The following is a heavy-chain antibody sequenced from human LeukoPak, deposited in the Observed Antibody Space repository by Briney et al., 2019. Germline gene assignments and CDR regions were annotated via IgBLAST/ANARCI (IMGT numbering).Heavy chain of an antibody. J-gene: IGHJ3*02. CDR3: ARAVEMATMDI. V-gene: IGHV4-59*01. CDR2: IHYSGST. CDR1: GGSISSYY. D-gene: IGHD5-24*01. Sequence: SSETLSLTCTVSGGSISSYYWSWIRQPPGKGLEWIGYIHYSGSTNYNPSLKSRVTISVDTSKNQFSLKLSSVTAADTAVYYCARAVEMATMDIWGQGTMVTVSS.